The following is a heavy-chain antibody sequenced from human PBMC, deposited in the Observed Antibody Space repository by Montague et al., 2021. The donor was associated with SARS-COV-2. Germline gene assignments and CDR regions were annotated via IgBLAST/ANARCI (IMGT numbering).Heavy chain of an antibody. CDR2: IYHSGST. V-gene: IGHV4-4*02. J-gene: IGHJ5*02. Sequence: SETLSLTCAVSGGSISSSNWWSWVRQPPEKGLKWIGEIYHSGSTNHNPSLKSRVTISVDKSKNQFSLKLSSVTAADTAVYYCATSSYDFWSGYTQGDNWFDPWGQGTLVTVSS. D-gene: IGHD3-3*01. CDR1: GGSISSSNW. CDR3: ATSSYDFWSGYTQGDNWFDP.